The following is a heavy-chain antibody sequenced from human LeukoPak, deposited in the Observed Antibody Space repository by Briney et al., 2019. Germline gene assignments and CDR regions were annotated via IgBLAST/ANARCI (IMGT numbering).Heavy chain of an antibody. CDR1: GGTFSSDA. CDR3: AKDVPAGYFDS. V-gene: IGHV1-69*04. CDR2: IIPILGIA. D-gene: IGHD2-2*01. J-gene: IGHJ4*02. Sequence: SVKVSCKASGGTFSSDAISWVRQAPGQGLEWMGRIIPILGIAKYAQKFQGRVTIIADKSTSTAYMELSSLRSEDTALYYCAKDVPAGYFDSWGQGTLVTVSS.